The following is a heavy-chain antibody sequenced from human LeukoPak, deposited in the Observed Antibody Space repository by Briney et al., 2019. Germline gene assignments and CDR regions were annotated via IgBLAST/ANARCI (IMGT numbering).Heavy chain of an antibody. CDR2: ISYDGSNK. CDR3: ARVGVGGY. CDR1: GFTFSSYA. J-gene: IGHJ4*02. V-gene: IGHV3-30-3*01. Sequence: GRSLRLSCAASGFTFSSYAMHWVRQAPGKGLEWVAVISYDGSNKYYADSVKGRFTISRDNSKNTLYLQMNSLRAEDTAVYYCARVGVGGYWGQGTLVTVSS. D-gene: IGHD2-8*01.